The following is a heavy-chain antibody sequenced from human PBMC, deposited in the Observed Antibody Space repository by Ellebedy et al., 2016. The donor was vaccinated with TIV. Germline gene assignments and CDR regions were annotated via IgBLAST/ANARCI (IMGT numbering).Heavy chain of an antibody. CDR2: NHYSGST. J-gene: IGHJ4*02. Sequence: MPSETLSLTCTVSGASISSYYWSWIRQPPGKGLEWIGYNHYSGSTSNNPSLKSRVTLSVDTSKNQFSLKLTSVTASDTAVYYCATEPPSTHWYYFEYWGQGTLVTVSS. CDR1: GASISSYY. V-gene: IGHV4-59*12. D-gene: IGHD2-8*02. CDR3: ATEPPSTHWYYFEY.